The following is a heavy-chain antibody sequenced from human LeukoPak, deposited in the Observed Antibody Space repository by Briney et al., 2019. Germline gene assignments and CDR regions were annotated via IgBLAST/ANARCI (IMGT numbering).Heavy chain of an antibody. V-gene: IGHV1-69*04. D-gene: IGHD3-22*01. CDR2: IIPILGIA. Sequence: GASVKVSCKASGGTFSSYAISWVRQAPGQGLEWMGRIIPILGIANYAQKFQGRVTITADKSTSTAYMELSSLRSEDTAVYYCARIVDYYDSSGYPKLGYYFDYWGQGTLVTVSS. CDR3: ARIVDYYDSSGYPKLGYYFDY. J-gene: IGHJ4*02. CDR1: GGTFSSYA.